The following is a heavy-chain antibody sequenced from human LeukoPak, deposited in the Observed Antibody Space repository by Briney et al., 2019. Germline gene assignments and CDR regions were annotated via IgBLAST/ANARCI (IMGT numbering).Heavy chain of an antibody. CDR3: ATDGAYGLTH. D-gene: IGHD3-16*01. Sequence: GGSLSLSCAASGVSFSTTWMHWVRQAPGKGLMWVSHVSSDGSRTYADSVKGRFTASRDNNKDMVYLQMSSLRAEDTAVYYCATDGAYGLTHWGQGTLVTVSS. CDR2: VSSDGSRT. J-gene: IGHJ4*02. CDR1: GVSFSTTW. V-gene: IGHV3-74*01.